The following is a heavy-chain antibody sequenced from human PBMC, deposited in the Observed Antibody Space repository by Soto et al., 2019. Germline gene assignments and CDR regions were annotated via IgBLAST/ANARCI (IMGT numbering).Heavy chain of an antibody. J-gene: IGHJ2*01. Sequence: QVQLQQWGAGLMKPSETLSLTCAVYGGSFSGYYWTWIRQPPGKGLEWIGEINHSGSTNYNPSLNNRVTISGDTSKTQFSLTLSSVTAADTAVYYCARGRGTRYLDLWGRGTLVPVSS. V-gene: IGHV4-34*01. D-gene: IGHD3-16*01. CDR2: INHSGST. CDR3: ARGRGTRYLDL. CDR1: GGSFSGYY.